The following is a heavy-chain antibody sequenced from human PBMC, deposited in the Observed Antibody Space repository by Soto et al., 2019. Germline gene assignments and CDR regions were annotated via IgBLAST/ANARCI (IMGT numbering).Heavy chain of an antibody. CDR3: AREDGYSYVLDY. J-gene: IGHJ4*02. CDR2: IYYSGST. Sequence: QVQLQESGPGLVKPSQTLSLTCTVSGGSISSDGYYWSWIRQHPGKGLEWIGYIYYSGSTYYNPSLKSRVTISVDTSKNQFSLKLSSVTAADTAVYYCAREDGYSYVLDYWGQGTLVTVSS. V-gene: IGHV4-31*03. CDR1: GGSISSDGYY. D-gene: IGHD5-18*01.